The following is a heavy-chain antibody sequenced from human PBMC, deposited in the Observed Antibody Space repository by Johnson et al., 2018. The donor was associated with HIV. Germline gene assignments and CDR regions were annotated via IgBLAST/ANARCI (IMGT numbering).Heavy chain of an antibody. Sequence: VQLVESGGGLVKPGGSLRVSCAASAFTFSSHAMSWVRQAPGKGLAWVSAISGSGGSTYYADSVKGRCTISRDNSKNTLYLQMNSLRAEDTAVYYCARIRSGLKPGDAFDIWGQGTMVTVSS. V-gene: IGHV3-23*04. CDR3: ARIRSGLKPGDAFDI. D-gene: IGHD3-3*01. CDR1: AFTFSSHA. CDR2: ISGSGGST. J-gene: IGHJ3*02.